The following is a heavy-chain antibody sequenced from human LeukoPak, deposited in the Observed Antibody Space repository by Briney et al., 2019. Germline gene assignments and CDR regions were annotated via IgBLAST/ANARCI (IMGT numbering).Heavy chain of an antibody. CDR2: IYYSGST. J-gene: IGHJ4*02. V-gene: IGHV4-31*03. D-gene: IGHD7-27*01. CDR3: AGESMGTFDY. Sequence: SETLSLTCTVSGGSISSGGYYWSWIRQHPGKGLEWIGYIYYSGSTYYNPSLKSRVTISVDTSKNQSSLKLSSVTAADTAVYYCAGESMGTFDYWGQGTLVTVSS. CDR1: GGSISSGGYY.